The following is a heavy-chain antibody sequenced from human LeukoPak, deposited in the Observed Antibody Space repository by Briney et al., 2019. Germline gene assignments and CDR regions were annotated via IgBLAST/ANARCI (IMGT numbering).Heavy chain of an antibody. CDR3: ARAGYDSTWYFIDY. CDR1: GYTFTNYP. V-gene: IGHV1-46*01. D-gene: IGHD6-13*01. Sequence: ASVKVSCKASGYTFTNYPMIWVRQAPGQGLEWLGIINPSADSASYAQKFQGRVTVTRDTSTSTVYMELSSLRSEDTAVYYCARAGYDSTWYFIDYWGQGALVTVSS. J-gene: IGHJ4*02. CDR2: INPSADSA.